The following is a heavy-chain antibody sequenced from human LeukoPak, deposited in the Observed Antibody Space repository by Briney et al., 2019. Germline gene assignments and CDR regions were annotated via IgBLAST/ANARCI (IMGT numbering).Heavy chain of an antibody. CDR3: ARVLTDSSGYYLDYYYYGMDV. D-gene: IGHD3-22*01. J-gene: IGHJ6*02. CDR1: GGSFSGYY. Sequence: PSETLSLTCAVYGGSFSGYYWSWIRQPPGKGLEWIGEINHSGSTNYNPSLKGRVTISVDTSKNQFSLKLSSVTAADTAVYYCARVLTDSSGYYLDYYYYGMDVWGQGTTVTVSS. CDR2: INHSGST. V-gene: IGHV4-34*01.